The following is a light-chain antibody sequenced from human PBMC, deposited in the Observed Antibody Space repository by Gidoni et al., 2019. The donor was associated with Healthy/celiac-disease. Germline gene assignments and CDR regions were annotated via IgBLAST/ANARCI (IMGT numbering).Light chain of an antibody. Sequence: ESVLTQSPGTLPVSPGERATLSCRASQSVSSSYLAWYQQKPGQAPRLLLYGASSRATGIPDRFSGSGSGTDFTLTIRRLEPEDFSVYYCHFRGVTFGPGTKVDIK. CDR3: HFRGVT. CDR2: GAS. CDR1: QSVSSSY. V-gene: IGKV3-20*01. J-gene: IGKJ3*01.